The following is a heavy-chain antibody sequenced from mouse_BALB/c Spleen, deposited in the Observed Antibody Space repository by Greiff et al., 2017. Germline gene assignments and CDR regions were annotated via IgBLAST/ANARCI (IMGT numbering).Heavy chain of an antibody. CDR3: ARWYEYYAMDD. Sequence: VKLMESGPGLVKPSQSLSLTCTVTGYSITSDYAWNWIRQFPGNKLEWMGYISYSGSTSYNPSLKSRISITRDTSKNQFFLQLNSVTTEDTATYYCARWYEYYAMDDWGQGTSVTVAS. V-gene: IGHV3-2*02. J-gene: IGHJ4*01. D-gene: IGHD1-1*02. CDR1: GYSITSDYA. CDR2: ISYSGST.